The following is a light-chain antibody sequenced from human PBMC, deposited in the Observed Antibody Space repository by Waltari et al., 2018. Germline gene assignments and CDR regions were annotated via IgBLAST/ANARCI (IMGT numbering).Light chain of an antibody. CDR2: DAS. Sequence: EIVLTQSPATLSLSPGERATISCRASQSVSSSSAWYQQKGGQAPRLLIYDASNRAAGIPARFSGSGSGTDFTLTISSLEPEDFTVYYCQHRSNWPSLTFGGGTKVEI. J-gene: IGKJ4*01. CDR3: QHRSNWPSLT. CDR1: QSVSSS. V-gene: IGKV3-11*01.